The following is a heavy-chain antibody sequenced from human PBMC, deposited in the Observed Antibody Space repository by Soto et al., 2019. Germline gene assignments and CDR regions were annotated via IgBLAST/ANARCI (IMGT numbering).Heavy chain of an antibody. CDR3: AREPYIVVVTATSGIDV. CDR1: GYTFTSYA. Sequence: QVQLVQSGAEVKKPGASVKVSCKASGYTFTSYAMHWVRQAPGQRLEWMGWINAGNGNTKYSQKFQGRVTITRDTSASTVYMELSSLRSEDTAVYYCAREPYIVVVTATSGIDVWGQGTTVTVSS. V-gene: IGHV1-3*01. CDR2: INAGNGNT. D-gene: IGHD2-21*02. J-gene: IGHJ6*02.